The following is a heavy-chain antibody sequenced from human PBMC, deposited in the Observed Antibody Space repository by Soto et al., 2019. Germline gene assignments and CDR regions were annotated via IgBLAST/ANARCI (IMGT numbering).Heavy chain of an antibody. V-gene: IGHV3-30*03. CDR3: ARGVRKSISMIVVVITYFDY. Sequence: GGSLRLSCAASGFTFSSYGMHWVRQAPGKGLEWVAVISYDGSNKYYADSVKGRFTISRDNSKNTLYLQMNSLRAEDTAVYYCARGVRKSISMIVVVITYFDYWGQGTLVTVSS. D-gene: IGHD3-22*01. CDR1: GFTFSSYG. J-gene: IGHJ4*02. CDR2: ISYDGSNK.